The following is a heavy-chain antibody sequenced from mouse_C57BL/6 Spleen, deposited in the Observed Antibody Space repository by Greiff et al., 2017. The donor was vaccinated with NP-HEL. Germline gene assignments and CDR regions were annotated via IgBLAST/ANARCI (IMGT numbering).Heavy chain of an antibody. CDR2: IDPANGNT. V-gene: IGHV14-3*01. CDR3: ASYGSSYWYFDV. D-gene: IGHD1-1*01. Sequence: DVKLQESVAELVRPGALVKLSCTASGFNIKNTHMHWVKQRPEQGLEWIGRIDPANGNTKDAPKFQGQATITADTSSNTAYLQLSSLTSEDTAIYYCASYGSSYWYFDVWGTGTTVTVSS. J-gene: IGHJ1*03. CDR1: GFNIKNTH.